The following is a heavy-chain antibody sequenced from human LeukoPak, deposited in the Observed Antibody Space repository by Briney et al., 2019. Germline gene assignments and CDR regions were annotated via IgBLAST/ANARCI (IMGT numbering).Heavy chain of an antibody. D-gene: IGHD3-3*01. J-gene: IGHJ4*02. CDR2: IKQDGSEK. CDR3: ARSYDFWSGSYADY. Sequence: PGGSLRLSCAASGFTFRSYWMSWVRQAPGKGLEWVANIKQDGSEKYYVDSVKGRFTISRDNAKNSLYLQMNSLRAEDTAVYYCARSYDFWSGSYADYWGQGTLVTVSS. CDR1: GFTFRSYW. V-gene: IGHV3-7*01.